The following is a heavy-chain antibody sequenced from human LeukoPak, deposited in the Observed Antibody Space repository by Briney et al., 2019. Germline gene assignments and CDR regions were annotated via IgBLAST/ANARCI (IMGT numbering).Heavy chain of an antibody. CDR3: ARPRGDGYSIRGTRPSPFDY. V-gene: IGHV7-4-1*02. Sequence: GASVKVSCKASGYTFTSYAMNWVRQAPGQGLEWMGWINTNTGNPTYAQGFTGRFVFSLDTSVSTAYLQISSLKAEDTAVYYCARPRGDGYSIRGTRPSPFDYWGQGTLVTVSS. D-gene: IGHD6-13*01. CDR2: INTNTGNP. CDR1: GYTFTSYA. J-gene: IGHJ4*02.